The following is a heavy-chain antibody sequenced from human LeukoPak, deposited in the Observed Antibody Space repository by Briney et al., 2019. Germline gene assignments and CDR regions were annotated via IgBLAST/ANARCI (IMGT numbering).Heavy chain of an antibody. V-gene: IGHV4-30-4*08. J-gene: IGHJ5*02. Sequence: PSETLSLTCAVSGGSISSGDYYWSWIRQPPGKGLEWIGYIYYSGSTYYNPSLKSRVTISVDTSKNQFSLKLSSVTAADTAVYYCARTIYDLWSGFRWVWFDPWGQGTLVTVSS. CDR2: IYYSGST. CDR3: ARTIYDLWSGFRWVWFDP. CDR1: GGSISSGDYY. D-gene: IGHD3-3*01.